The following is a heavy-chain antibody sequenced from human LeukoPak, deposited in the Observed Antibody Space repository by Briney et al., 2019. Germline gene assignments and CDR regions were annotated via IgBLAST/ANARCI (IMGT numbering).Heavy chain of an antibody. CDR1: DFPLSSYW. CDR3: AKHQESFAGLPALDS. D-gene: IGHD6-13*01. V-gene: IGHV3-74*01. Sequence: GGSLRLSCVGYDFPLSSYWMHWVRQAPGKGLEWVAQIKADGTRIVYGDSVKGRLTISRDNAKNTLHLQMNTLRGEDTALYYCAKHQESFAGLPALDSWGQGSLVTVSS. CDR2: IKADGTRI. J-gene: IGHJ4*02.